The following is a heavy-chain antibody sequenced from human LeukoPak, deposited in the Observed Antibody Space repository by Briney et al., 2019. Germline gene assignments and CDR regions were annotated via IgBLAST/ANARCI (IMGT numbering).Heavy chain of an antibody. D-gene: IGHD2-15*01. Sequence: GESLKISCKGSGYSFTSYWIGWVRQMPGKGLEWMGIIYPGDSDTRYSPSFQGQVTISADKSISTAYLQWSSLKASDTAMYYCARLGACSGGSCYSSGYYGMDVWGQGTTVTVSS. CDR1: GYSFTSYW. CDR3: ARLGACSGGSCYSSGYYGMDV. J-gene: IGHJ6*02. CDR2: IYPGDSDT. V-gene: IGHV5-51*01.